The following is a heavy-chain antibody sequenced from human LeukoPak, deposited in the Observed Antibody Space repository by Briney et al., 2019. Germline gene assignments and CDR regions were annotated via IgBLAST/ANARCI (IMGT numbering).Heavy chain of an antibody. CDR3: ARLRAATGEAHFDY. V-gene: IGHV4-59*08. Sequence: SETLSLTCTVSGGSISGYYWSRIRQPPGEGLEWIGYIYYSGTTNYNPSLKSRVTISVDTSKNQFSLKLSSMTAADTAVYYCARLRAATGEAHFDYWGQGTLVTVSS. CDR2: IYYSGTT. J-gene: IGHJ4*02. CDR1: GGSISGYY. D-gene: IGHD6-13*01.